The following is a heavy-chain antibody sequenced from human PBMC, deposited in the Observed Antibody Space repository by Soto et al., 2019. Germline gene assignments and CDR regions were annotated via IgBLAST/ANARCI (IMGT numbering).Heavy chain of an antibody. Sequence: SQTLSLTYAIFGDSVSSNSAAWNWIRQSPSRGLEWLGRTNYRSKWYNDYAVSLKGRITINPDTSKNQFSLQLNSVTPDDTAVYYFARYFPPPPRAFVVWYPGTLRTV. CDR2: TNYRSKWYN. D-gene: IGHD3-9*01. CDR3: ARYFPPPPRAFVV. V-gene: IGHV6-1*01. CDR1: GDSVSSNSAA. J-gene: IGHJ3*01.